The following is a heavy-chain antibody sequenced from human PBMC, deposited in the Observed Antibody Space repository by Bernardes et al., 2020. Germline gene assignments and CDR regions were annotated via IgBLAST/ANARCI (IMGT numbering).Heavy chain of an antibody. D-gene: IGHD2-15*01. V-gene: IGHV4-4*02. J-gene: IGHJ6*02. CDR3: ARGPVVVVAATPEEYYYYGMDV. CDR2: IYHSGST. CDR1: GGSISSSNW. Sequence: SETLSLTCAVSGGSISSSNWWSWVRQPPGKGLEWIGEIYHSGSTNYNPSLKSRVTISVDKSKNQFSLKLSSVTAADTAVYYCARGPVVVVAATPEEYYYYGMDVWGQGTTVTVSS.